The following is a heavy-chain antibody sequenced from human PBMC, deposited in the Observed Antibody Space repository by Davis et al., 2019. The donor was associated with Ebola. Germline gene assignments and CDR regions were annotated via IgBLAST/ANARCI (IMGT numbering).Heavy chain of an antibody. D-gene: IGHD6-13*01. CDR3: ARAGRGATGGTGWFDP. Sequence: GESLKISCAASGFTFRTYAMHWVRQAPGKGLDWVAFISNDGSSKKYADSVKGRFAISRDNSKNTMFLQMSSLTTEDTDLYSWARAGRGATGGTGWFDPWGQGTLVTVSS. CDR2: ISNDGSSK. CDR1: GFTFRTYA. J-gene: IGHJ5*02. V-gene: IGHV3-30*09.